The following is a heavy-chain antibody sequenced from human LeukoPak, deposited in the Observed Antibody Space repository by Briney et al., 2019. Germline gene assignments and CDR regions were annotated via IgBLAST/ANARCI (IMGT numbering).Heavy chain of an antibody. CDR3: ARGSIVVVPAAINYYYGMDV. V-gene: IGHV1-2*02. CDR2: INTNSGGT. J-gene: IGHJ6*02. Sequence: GPSVKVSCKASGYTFTGYYMHWVRQAPGQGLEWMGWINTNSGGTNYAQKFQGRVTMTRDTSISTAYMELSRLRSDDTAVYYCARGSIVVVPAAINYYYGMDVWGQGTTVTVSS. CDR1: GYTFTGYY. D-gene: IGHD2-2*01.